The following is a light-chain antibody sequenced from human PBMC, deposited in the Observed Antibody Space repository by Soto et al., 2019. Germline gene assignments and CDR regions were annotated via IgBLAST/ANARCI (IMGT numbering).Light chain of an antibody. CDR2: EVT. CDR1: SSDVGSYNL. Sequence: QSVXTQPASLSGSPGQSITISCTGSSSDVGSYNLVSWYQQHPGKAPKLMIYEVTKRPSGFSNRFSGSKSGNTASLTISGLQAEDEADYYCCSYAGSNTHVFGTGTKVTVL. J-gene: IGLJ1*01. V-gene: IGLV2-23*02. CDR3: CSYAGSNTHV.